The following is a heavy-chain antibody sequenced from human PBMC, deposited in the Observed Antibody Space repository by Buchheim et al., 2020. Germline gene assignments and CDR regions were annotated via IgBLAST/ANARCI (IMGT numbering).Heavy chain of an antibody. Sequence: QVQLVESGGGVVQPGRSLRLSCAASGFTFSSYGMHWVRQAPGKGLEWVAVISYDGSNKYYADSVKGRFTISRDNSKNTLYLQMNSLRAEDTAVYYCAKDLEYSSGWYRGYYYYYYGMDVWGQGTT. CDR3: AKDLEYSSGWYRGYYYYYYGMDV. V-gene: IGHV3-30*18. CDR1: GFTFSSYG. J-gene: IGHJ6*02. CDR2: ISYDGSNK. D-gene: IGHD6-13*01.